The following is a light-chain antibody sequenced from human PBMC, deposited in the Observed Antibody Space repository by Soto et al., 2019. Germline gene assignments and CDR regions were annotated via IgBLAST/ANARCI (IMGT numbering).Light chain of an antibody. CDR3: MQATQFPWT. Sequence: DIVMTQTPLSSPVTLGQPASISCRSSQSLVNSDGNTYLTWLQQRPGQPPRLLIYEISNRFSGVPYRFSGSGAGTDFTLKISRVEAEDVGVYYCMQATQFPWTFGQGTKVEIK. CDR2: EIS. J-gene: IGKJ1*01. V-gene: IGKV2-24*01. CDR1: QSLVNSDGNTY.